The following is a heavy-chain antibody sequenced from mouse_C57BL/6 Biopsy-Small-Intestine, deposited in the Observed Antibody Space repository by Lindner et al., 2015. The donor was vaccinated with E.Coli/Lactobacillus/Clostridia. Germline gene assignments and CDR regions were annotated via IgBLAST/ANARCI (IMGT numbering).Heavy chain of an antibody. D-gene: IGHD2-10*01. V-gene: IGHV1-42*01. CDR2: INPSTGGT. CDR3: ARSYYDNLDY. Sequence: VQLQESGPELVKPGASVKISRKASGYSFTGYYMNWVKQSPEKSLEWIGEINPSTGGTTYNQKFKAKATLTVDKSSSTAYMQLKSLTSEDSAVYYCARSYYDNLDYWGQGTTLTVSS. J-gene: IGHJ2*01. CDR1: GYSFTGYY.